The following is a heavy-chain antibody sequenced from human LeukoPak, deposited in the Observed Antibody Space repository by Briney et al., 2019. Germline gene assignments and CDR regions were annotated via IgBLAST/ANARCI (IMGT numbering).Heavy chain of an antibody. CDR1: GFTFSTCD. Sequence: GGSLRLSCAASGFTFSTCDMNWVRQAPGKGLEWVSYISGRSITIKYADSVKGRFTISRDNSNNSLFLQMNSLRAEDTALYYCVGATDGFDIWGQGTMVTVSS. V-gene: IGHV3-48*04. D-gene: IGHD4-11*01. CDR3: VGATDGFDI. J-gene: IGHJ3*02. CDR2: ISGRSITI.